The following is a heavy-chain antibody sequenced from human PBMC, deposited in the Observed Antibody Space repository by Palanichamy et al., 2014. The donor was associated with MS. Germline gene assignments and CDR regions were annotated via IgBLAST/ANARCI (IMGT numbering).Heavy chain of an antibody. V-gene: IGHV1-46*01. Sequence: QVQLVQSGAEVKKLGASVKVSCKPSGYTFSNYYVHWVRQAPGQGLEWMGIINPNGGSTMYAQKFQGRVTMTRDTSTSTLYMELNCLRSEDTAVYYCARGDTFDIWGQGTMVTVSS. CDR3: ARGDTFDI. J-gene: IGHJ3*02. CDR1: GYTFSNYY. CDR2: INPNGGST.